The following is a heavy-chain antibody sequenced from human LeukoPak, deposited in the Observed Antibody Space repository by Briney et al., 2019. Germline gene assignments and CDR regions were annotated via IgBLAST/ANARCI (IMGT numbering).Heavy chain of an antibody. Sequence: TGGSLRLSCAAPGFTFRNYGVNWVRQAPGKGLEWVSAISGSGGSTYYADSVKGRFTISRDNSKNTLYLQMNSLRAEDTAVYYCAKSTAKGYCSSTSCPLDYWGQGTLVTVSS. CDR2: ISGSGGST. CDR1: GFTFRNYG. D-gene: IGHD2-2*01. V-gene: IGHV3-23*01. CDR3: AKSTAKGYCSSTSCPLDY. J-gene: IGHJ4*02.